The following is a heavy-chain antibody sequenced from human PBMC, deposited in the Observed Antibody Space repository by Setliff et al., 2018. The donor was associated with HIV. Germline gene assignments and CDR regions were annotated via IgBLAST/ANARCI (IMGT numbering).Heavy chain of an antibody. Sequence: ASVKVSCKASGYDFTAYAINWVRQAPGQGLEWMGRIGGDNANIKFAQSFQGRVTMTTDTSTNTAYLELTSLRSDDTAVYYCARYAASGTGWFDPWGQGTQVTVSS. CDR1: GYDFTAYA. J-gene: IGHJ5*02. D-gene: IGHD2-8*02. CDR2: IGGDNANI. CDR3: ARYAASGTGWFDP. V-gene: IGHV1-18*01.